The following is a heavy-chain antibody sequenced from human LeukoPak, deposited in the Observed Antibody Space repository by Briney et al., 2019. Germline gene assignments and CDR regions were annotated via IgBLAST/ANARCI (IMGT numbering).Heavy chain of an antibody. Sequence: ASVKVSCKASGGTFSSYAISWVRQAPGQGLEWMGWINPNSGGTNYAQKFQGRVTMTRDTSISTAYMELSRLRSDDTAVYYCARALNEYSNFPRSVSHFDYWGQGTLVTVSS. CDR3: ARALNEYSNFPRSVSHFDY. CDR2: INPNSGGT. V-gene: IGHV1-2*02. D-gene: IGHD4-11*01. CDR1: GGTFSSYA. J-gene: IGHJ4*02.